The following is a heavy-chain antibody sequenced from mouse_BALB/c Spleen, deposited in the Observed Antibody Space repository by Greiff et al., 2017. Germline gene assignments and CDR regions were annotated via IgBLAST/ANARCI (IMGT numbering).Heavy chain of an antibody. V-gene: IGHV5-4*02. CDR2: ISDGGSYT. CDR3: AREDYGNYHY. CDR1: GFTFSDYY. J-gene: IGHJ2*01. D-gene: IGHD2-1*01. Sequence: EVKLMESGGGLVKPGGSLKLSCAASGFTFSDYYMYWVRQTPEKRLEWVATISDGGSYTYYPDSVKGRFTISRDNAKNNLYLQMSSLKSEDTAMYYCAREDYGNYHYWGQGTTLTVSS.